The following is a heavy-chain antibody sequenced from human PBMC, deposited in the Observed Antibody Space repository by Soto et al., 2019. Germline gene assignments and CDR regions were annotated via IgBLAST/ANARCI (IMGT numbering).Heavy chain of an antibody. CDR3: ARRRYSSSWYMGPYFFDY. CDR1: GGSFSGYY. CDR2: INHSGST. Sequence: SETLSLACAVDGGSFSGYYWSWIRQPPGKGLEWIGEINHSGSTNYNPSLKSRVTISVDTSKNQFSLKLSSVTAADTAVYYCARRRYSSSWYMGPYFFDYWGQGTLVTVSS. D-gene: IGHD6-13*01. J-gene: IGHJ4*02. V-gene: IGHV4-34*01.